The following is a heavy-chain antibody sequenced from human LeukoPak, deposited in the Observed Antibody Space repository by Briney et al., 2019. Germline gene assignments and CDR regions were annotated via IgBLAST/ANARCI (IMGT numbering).Heavy chain of an antibody. V-gene: IGHV4-59*08. CDR3: ARQVNTMIAGHWYFDL. D-gene: IGHD3-22*01. Sequence: ASETLSLTCTVSGGSISSYYWSWIRQPPGKGLEWIGYIYYSGSTNYNPSLKSRVTISVDTSKNQFSLKLSSVTAADTAVYYCARQVNTMIAGHWYFDLWGRGTLVTVSS. J-gene: IGHJ2*01. CDR2: IYYSGST. CDR1: GGSISSYY.